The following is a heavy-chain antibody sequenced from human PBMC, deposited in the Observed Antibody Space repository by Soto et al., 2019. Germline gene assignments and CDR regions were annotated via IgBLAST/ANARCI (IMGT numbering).Heavy chain of an antibody. D-gene: IGHD6-19*01. J-gene: IGHJ4*02. V-gene: IGHV4-30-4*01. CDR3: ARDATVAGTLGY. CDR2: IHYSGST. Sequence: SETLSLTCTVSGGSISSGDYYWSWIRQPPGKGLEWIGYIHYSGSTSYNPSLKSRVTISVDRTKNQFSLKLSSVTAADTAVYYCARDATVAGTLGYWGQGTLVTVS. CDR1: GGSISSGDYY.